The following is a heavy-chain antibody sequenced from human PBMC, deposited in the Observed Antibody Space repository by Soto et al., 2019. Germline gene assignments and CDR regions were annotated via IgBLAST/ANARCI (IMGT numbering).Heavy chain of an antibody. J-gene: IGHJ6*02. CDR3: GKAHSYHYYYGMDV. CDR1: GFTFSSYA. Sequence: GGSLRLSCAASGFTFSSYAMTWVRQAPGKGLEWVSAISGSGGSTYYADSVQGRFTISRDNSKNTLYLQVNSLRGEDTAVYYSGKAHSYHYYYGMDVCDQGTTVTVYS. V-gene: IGHV3-23*01. CDR2: ISGSGGST.